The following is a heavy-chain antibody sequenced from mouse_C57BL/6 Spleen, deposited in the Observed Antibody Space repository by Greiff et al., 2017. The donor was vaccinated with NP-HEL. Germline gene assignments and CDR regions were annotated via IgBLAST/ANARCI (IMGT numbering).Heavy chain of an antibody. V-gene: IGHV1-82*01. CDR3: ARFDGYWGFAY. J-gene: IGHJ3*01. D-gene: IGHD2-3*01. CDR2: IYSGDGDT. CDR1: GYAFSSSW. Sequence: VKLVESGPELVKPGASVKISCKASGYAFSSSWMNWVKQRPGKGLEWIGRIYSGDGDTNYNGKFKGKATLTADKSSSTAYMQLSSLTSEDSAVYFCARFDGYWGFAYWGQGTLVTVSA.